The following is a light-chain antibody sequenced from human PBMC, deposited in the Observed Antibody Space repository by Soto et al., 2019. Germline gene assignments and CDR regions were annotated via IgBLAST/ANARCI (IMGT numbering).Light chain of an antibody. V-gene: IGKV3-20*01. CDR2: GAS. CDR3: RQCGRWT. CDR1: QSVSSNF. J-gene: IGKJ1*01. Sequence: EIVLTQSPGTLSLSPGERATLSCRASQSVSSNFLAWYQQKPGQAPRLLMYGASRRATGIPDRFSGSGSGTDFTLTISKVEPEDFAVYYCRQCGRWTFGQGTKVEIK.